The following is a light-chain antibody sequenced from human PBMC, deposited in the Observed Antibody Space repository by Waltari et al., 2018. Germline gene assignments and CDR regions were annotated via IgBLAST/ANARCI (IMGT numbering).Light chain of an antibody. CDR3: HQTYNTPWT. CDR2: DAS. J-gene: IGKJ1*01. CDR1: RSMSTF. V-gene: IGKV1-39*01. Sequence: DLQMPQSPSSLSASVGDRVRFTCRASRSMSTFLNWYQHKPGKPPKLLIYDASTLQTGVPSRFSGSGSGTDFTLTINGLHPEDFATYYCHQTYNTPWTFGQGTRVEV.